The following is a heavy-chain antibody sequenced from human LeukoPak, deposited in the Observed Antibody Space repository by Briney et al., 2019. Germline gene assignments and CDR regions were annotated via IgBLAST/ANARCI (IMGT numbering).Heavy chain of an antibody. V-gene: IGHV3-23*01. Sequence: PGRSLRLSCAASGFTFSSYAMSWVRQAPGKGLEWVSAISGSGGSTYYADSVKGRFTISRDNSKNTLYLQMNSLRAEDTAVYYCAKRESCTNGVCYPDYYYGMDVWGQGTTVTVSS. CDR3: AKRESCTNGVCYPDYYYGMDV. CDR2: ISGSGGST. CDR1: GFTFSSYA. J-gene: IGHJ6*02. D-gene: IGHD2-8*01.